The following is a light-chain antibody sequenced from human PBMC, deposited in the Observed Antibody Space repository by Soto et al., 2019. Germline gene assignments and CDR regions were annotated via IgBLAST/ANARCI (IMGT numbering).Light chain of an antibody. CDR3: QSYDRSLSGYVV. J-gene: IGLJ2*01. CDR2: GNS. CDR1: PSNIGAGFD. Sequence: QSVLTQPPSVSGAPGPTATISFTWSPSNIGAGFDVHWYQQLPGTAPKVLIYGNSYRPSGVPDRVSDSKSGTSASLAITGLQAEDEAEYYCQSYDRSLSGYVVFGGGTKLTVL. V-gene: IGLV1-40*01.